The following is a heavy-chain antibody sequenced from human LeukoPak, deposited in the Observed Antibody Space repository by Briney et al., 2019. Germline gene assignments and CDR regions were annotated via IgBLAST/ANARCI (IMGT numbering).Heavy chain of an antibody. CDR1: GFTFNSYA. D-gene: IGHD2/OR15-2a*01. J-gene: IGHJ4*02. CDR3: AKGVIPAVEY. CDR2: ISGSGDST. V-gene: IGHV3-23*01. Sequence: GGPLRLSCAASGFTFNSYAINWVRQAPGTGREWVSSISGSGDSTFYADSVKGRFTISRDNSKNTLYLQMNSLRAEDTAVYYCAKGVIPAVEYWGQGTLVTVSS.